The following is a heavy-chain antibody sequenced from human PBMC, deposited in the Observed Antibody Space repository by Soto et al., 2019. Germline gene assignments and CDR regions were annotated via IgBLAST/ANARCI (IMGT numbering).Heavy chain of an antibody. V-gene: IGHV4-59*08. D-gene: IGHD2-15*01. CDR2: IHHSGST. Sequence: KPSETLSLTCTFSGGSISSDYWSWMRQPPGKGLEWIGNIHHSGSTYYNPSLKSRVTISVDTSKSQFSLSLSSVTAADTAVYYCARRHRLDSDRGGYYYYGFDVWGQGTTVTVSS. CDR3: ARRHRLDSDRGGYYYYGFDV. CDR1: GGSISSDY. J-gene: IGHJ6*02.